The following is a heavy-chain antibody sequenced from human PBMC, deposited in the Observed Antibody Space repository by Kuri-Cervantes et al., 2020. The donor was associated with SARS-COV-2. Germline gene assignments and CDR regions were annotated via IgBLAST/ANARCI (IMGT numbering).Heavy chain of an antibody. CDR3: ARQHLGYYMDV. Sequence: ESLKISCTVSGGSISSSNYYWGWIRQRPGKGVDWVGSIYYSGSTHYNPSLKSRVSISVDTSRNQFSLKVSSVTAADTAVYSCARQHLGYYMDVWGKGTTVTVSS. CDR1: GGSISSSNYY. CDR2: IYYSGST. J-gene: IGHJ6*03. V-gene: IGHV4-39*01.